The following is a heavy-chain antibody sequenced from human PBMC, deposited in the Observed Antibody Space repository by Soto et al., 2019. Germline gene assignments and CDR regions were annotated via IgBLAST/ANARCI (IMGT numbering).Heavy chain of an antibody. CDR3: ASRTYYYDSSGYYCFDY. V-gene: IGHV4-4*02. J-gene: IGHJ4*02. Sequence: SETLSLTCAVSGGSISSSNWWSWVRQPPGKGLEWIGEIYHSGSTNYNPSLKSRVTISVDKSKNQFSLKLSSVTAADTAVYYCASRTYYYDSSGYYCFDYWGQGTLVTVSS. CDR2: IYHSGST. D-gene: IGHD3-22*01. CDR1: GGSISSSNW.